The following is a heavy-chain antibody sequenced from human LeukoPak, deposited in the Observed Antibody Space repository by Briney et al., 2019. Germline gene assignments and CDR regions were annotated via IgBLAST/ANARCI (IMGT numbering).Heavy chain of an antibody. Sequence: SVKVSCKASGGTFSSYAISWVRQAPGQGLEWMGRIIPILGIANYAQKFQGRVTITADKSTSTAYMELSSLRSEDTAVYYCARDGSYYGSGSNYGMDVWGQGTTVTVSS. V-gene: IGHV1-69*04. CDR2: IIPILGIA. J-gene: IGHJ6*02. CDR3: ARDGSYYGSGSNYGMDV. CDR1: GGTFSSYA. D-gene: IGHD3-10*01.